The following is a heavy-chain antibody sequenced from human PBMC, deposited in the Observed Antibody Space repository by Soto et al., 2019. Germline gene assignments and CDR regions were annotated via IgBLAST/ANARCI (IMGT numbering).Heavy chain of an antibody. V-gene: IGHV3-74*01. D-gene: IGHD3-3*01. J-gene: IGHJ5*02. CDR3: SSDTFGLRDT. CDR1: KFTFSFYW. CDR2: INPDGTIT. Sequence: EVQLVESGGGLVQPGGSLTLSCAASKFTFSFYWMHWVRQTPGKGLVWVSRINPDGTITNYADSVEGRFTISRDNAMGTLHLQMNSLSAEDTAIYYCSSDTFGLRDTWGQGTLVTVSS.